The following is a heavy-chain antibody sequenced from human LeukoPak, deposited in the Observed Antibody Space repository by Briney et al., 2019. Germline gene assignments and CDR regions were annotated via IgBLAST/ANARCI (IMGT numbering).Heavy chain of an antibody. CDR2: IKSKNVGGTT. CDR3: TTHGGYGDFDY. J-gene: IGHJ4*02. Sequence: GGSLRLSCAASGFTFSNAWMSWVRQAPGEGLEWVGRIKSKNVGGTTDYAEPVKGRFTVSRDDSKNTLYLRMNSLKTEDTAVYYCTTHGGYGDFDYWGQGTLVTVSS. D-gene: IGHD4-17*01. CDR1: GFTFSNAW. V-gene: IGHV3-15*01.